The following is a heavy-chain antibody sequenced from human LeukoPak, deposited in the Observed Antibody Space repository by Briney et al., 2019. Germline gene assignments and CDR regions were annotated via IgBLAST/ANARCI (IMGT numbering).Heavy chain of an antibody. J-gene: IGHJ4*02. CDR3: ISDIPPPRGYDYPFDY. V-gene: IGHV3-15*01. CDR2: IKSKADGETT. D-gene: IGHD5-12*01. CDR1: GFTFSNAW. Sequence: GGSLRLSCAASGFTFSNAWMSWVRQAPGKGLECVGRIKSKADGETTEYAAPVKGRFTISRDDSRNTLYLQMNSLKSEDTAVYYCISDIPPPRGYDYPFDYWGQGALVTVSS.